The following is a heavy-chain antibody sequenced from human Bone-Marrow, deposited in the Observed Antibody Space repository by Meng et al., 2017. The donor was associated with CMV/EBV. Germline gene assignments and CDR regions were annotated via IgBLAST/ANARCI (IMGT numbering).Heavy chain of an antibody. CDR2: INPNTGAA. J-gene: IGHJ4*02. CDR3: ARGRDY. Sequence: ASVKVSCKTSGYTFTGYFIYWVRQAPGQGLEWMGGINPNTGAANYAPKFQGRVTMTRDTSISTAFMDLSRLTADDTAVYYCARGRDYWGQGTLVTVPS. V-gene: IGHV1-2*02. CDR1: GYTFTGYF.